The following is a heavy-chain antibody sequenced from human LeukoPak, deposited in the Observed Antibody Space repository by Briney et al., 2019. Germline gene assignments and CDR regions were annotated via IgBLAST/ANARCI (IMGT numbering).Heavy chain of an antibody. J-gene: IGHJ4*02. V-gene: IGHV4-59*01. CDR3: ARHGSTGDTDY. CDR1: GGSISSYH. Sequence: PSETLSLTCTVSGGSISSYHWIWIRQPPGKGLEWIGNIYYSGSTNYNPSLKSRVTISVDTSKNQFSLKLSSVTAADTAVYYCARHGSTGDTDYWGQGTLVTVSS. CDR2: IYYSGST. D-gene: IGHD2-8*02.